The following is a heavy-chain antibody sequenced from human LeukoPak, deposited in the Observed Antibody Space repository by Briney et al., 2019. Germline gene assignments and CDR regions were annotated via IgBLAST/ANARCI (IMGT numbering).Heavy chain of an antibody. J-gene: IGHJ4*02. CDR2: ISYDGSNK. Sequence: GGSLRLSCAASGFXFSSYGIHWVRQAPGKGLEWVAVISYDGSNKYYADSVKGRFTISRDNSKNTLYLQMNSLRAEDTAVYYCAKESYSTSWQLDSWGQGTLVTVSS. CDR1: GFXFSSYG. V-gene: IGHV3-30*18. CDR3: AKESYSTSWQLDS. D-gene: IGHD6-13*01.